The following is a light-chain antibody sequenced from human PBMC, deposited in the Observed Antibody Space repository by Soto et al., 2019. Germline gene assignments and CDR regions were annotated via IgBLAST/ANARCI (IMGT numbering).Light chain of an antibody. CDR1: SSNIGAGYV. CDR3: QSYDSSLSGWV. Sequence: QSVLTQPPSASGAPGQRVTISCTGSSSNIGAGYVVYWYQQLPGTAPKLLIYGTSNRPSGVPDRLSGSKSGTSASLAITGLQDEDEADYYCQSYDSSLSGWVFGGGTKLTVL. V-gene: IGLV1-40*01. CDR2: GTS. J-gene: IGLJ3*02.